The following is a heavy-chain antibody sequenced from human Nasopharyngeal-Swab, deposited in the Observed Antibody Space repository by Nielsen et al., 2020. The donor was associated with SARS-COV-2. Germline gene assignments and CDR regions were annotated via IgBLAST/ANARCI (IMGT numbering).Heavy chain of an antibody. Sequence: GGSLTLSCAVSGFTFSIYWMTWVRQAPGSGLEWVSNMNEDGSEKNYVDSVKGRFTISRDNAKNLLYQQMNSLRAEDTAVYYCAREKDFGGGSHYFYMDVWGKGTTVTVSS. CDR1: GFTFSIYW. J-gene: IGHJ6*03. CDR2: MNEDGSEK. CDR3: AREKDFGGGSHYFYMDV. D-gene: IGHD3-3*01. V-gene: IGHV3-7*03.